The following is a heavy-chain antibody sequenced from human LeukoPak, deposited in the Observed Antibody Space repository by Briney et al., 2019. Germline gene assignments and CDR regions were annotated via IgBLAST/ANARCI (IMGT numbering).Heavy chain of an antibody. CDR1: GFIFSDYA. V-gene: IGHV3-21*01. J-gene: IGHJ4*02. CDR3: ARDERKYCSDSSCYPGDY. CDR2: ISRTSAYI. D-gene: IGHD2-2*01. Sequence: PGGSLRLSCAASGFIFSDYAMKWVRQAPGEGLEWVGAISRTSAYIYYSDSVKGRFTLSRDNAGDSVYLQMDSLRAEDTAVYYCARDERKYCSDSSCYPGDYWGQGILVTVSS.